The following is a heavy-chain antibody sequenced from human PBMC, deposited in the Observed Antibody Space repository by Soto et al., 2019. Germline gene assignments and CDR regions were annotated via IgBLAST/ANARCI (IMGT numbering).Heavy chain of an antibody. Sequence: EVQLLESGGGLVQPGGSLRLSCAASGFTFSSYAMSWVRQAPGEGLEWVSAISGSGGSTYYAASVKGRVTISRDKSKNPLYLQMNSLSAEDTAVYYCAKRPQSSRWYLGAFDIWGQGTTVTVSS. CDR2: ISGSGGST. D-gene: IGHD6-13*01. J-gene: IGHJ3*02. CDR1: GFTFSSYA. V-gene: IGHV3-23*01. CDR3: AKRPQSSRWYLGAFDI.